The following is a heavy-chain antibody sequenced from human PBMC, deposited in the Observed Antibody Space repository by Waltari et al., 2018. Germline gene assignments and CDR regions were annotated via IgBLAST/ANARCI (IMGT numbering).Heavy chain of an antibody. D-gene: IGHD4-17*01. Sequence: QVQLVQSGAEVKKPGSSVKVSCKASGGTFSSYAISRVRQAPGQGLEWMGRIIPIFGTANYAQKFQGRVTITADESTSTAYMELSSLRSEDTAVYYCARDRSVTRYYYYYGMDVWGQGTTVTVSS. CDR1: GGTFSSYA. CDR2: IIPIFGTA. J-gene: IGHJ6*02. CDR3: ARDRSVTRYYYYYGMDV. V-gene: IGHV1-69*15.